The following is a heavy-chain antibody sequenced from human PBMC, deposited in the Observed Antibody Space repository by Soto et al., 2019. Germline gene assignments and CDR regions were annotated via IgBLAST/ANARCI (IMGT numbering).Heavy chain of an antibody. J-gene: IGHJ6*02. CDR2: ISGSGGST. D-gene: IGHD4-4*01. CDR3: ATSNNHYYYYYGMDV. V-gene: IGHV3-23*01. CDR1: GFTFSSYA. Sequence: PGGSLRLSCAASGFTFSSYAMSWVRQAPGKGLEWVSAISGSGGSTYYADSVKGRFTISRDNSKNTLYLQMNSPRAEDTAVYYCATSNNHYYYYYGMDVWGQGTTVTVSS.